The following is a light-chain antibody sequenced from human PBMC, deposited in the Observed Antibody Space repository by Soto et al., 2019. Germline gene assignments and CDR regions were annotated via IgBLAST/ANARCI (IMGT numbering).Light chain of an antibody. V-gene: IGKV3-11*01. CDR3: QQRATWPLT. CDR1: QSVSSY. Sequence: EIVLTQSPATLSLSPGERATLSCRASQSVSSYLAWYQQKPGQAPRLLIYDASNRATGIPARFGGSGSGTDFTLTIISLEPEDFAVYYCQQRATWPLTFGGGTKVVIK. J-gene: IGKJ4*01. CDR2: DAS.